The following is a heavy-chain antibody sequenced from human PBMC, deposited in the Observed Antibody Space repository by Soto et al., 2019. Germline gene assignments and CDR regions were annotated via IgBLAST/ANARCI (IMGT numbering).Heavy chain of an antibody. CDR3: ARYFWSGRLPYHFDF. CDR1: GYTFNSFG. CDR2: ISGYNANT. J-gene: IGHJ4*02. V-gene: IGHV1-18*01. Sequence: QVQLVQSGPEVKKPGASVKVSCKGSGYTFNSFGISWVRQAPGQGLEWMGWISGYNANTKYAQKFQGRVTMTKDTSTSTAYMELRSLRSDDTAVYYWARYFWSGRLPYHFDFWGQGTLVTVSS. D-gene: IGHD3-3*01.